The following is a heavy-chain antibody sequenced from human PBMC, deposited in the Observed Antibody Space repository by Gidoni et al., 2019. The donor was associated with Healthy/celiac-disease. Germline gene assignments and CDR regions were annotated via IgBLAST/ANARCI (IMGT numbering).Heavy chain of an antibody. CDR1: GFTFSSYW. J-gene: IGHJ3*02. V-gene: IGHV3-7*01. CDR2: IKQDGSEK. CDR3: ARVYDSSGDNAFDI. Sequence: EVQLVESGGGLVQPGGSLRLSCAASGFTFSSYWMSWVRQAPGKGLEWVANIKQDGSEKYYVDSVKGRFTLSRDNAKNSLYLQMNSLRAEDTAVYYCARVYDSSGDNAFDIWGQGTMVTVSS. D-gene: IGHD3-22*01.